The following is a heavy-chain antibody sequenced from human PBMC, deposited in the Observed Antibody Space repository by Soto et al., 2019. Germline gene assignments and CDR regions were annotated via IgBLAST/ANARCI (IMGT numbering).Heavy chain of an antibody. J-gene: IGHJ4*02. Sequence: PGGSLRLSCAASGFTFSSYSMNWVRQAPGKWLEWISYISTTSSSIYYADSVKGRFTISRDNAKNSLFLQMNSLRDEDTAVYYCARKGVAFDXWGQGALVTVS. D-gene: IGHD3-3*01. CDR1: GFTFSSYS. CDR2: ISTTSSSI. CDR3: ARKGVAFDX. V-gene: IGHV3-48*02.